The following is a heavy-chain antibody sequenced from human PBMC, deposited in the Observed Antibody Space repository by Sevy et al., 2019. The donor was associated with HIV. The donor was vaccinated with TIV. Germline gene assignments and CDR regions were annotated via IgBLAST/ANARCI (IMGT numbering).Heavy chain of an antibody. Sequence: GGSLRLSCAASGLTFDTYSMNWVRQAPGKGLEWVSFISATSTYTYYADSVKGRFTVSRDNAKNSLYLQMNRVRAEDTAVYYCAKRLVSWDGMDVWGQGTTVTVSS. CDR1: GLTFDTYS. D-gene: IGHD1-26*01. J-gene: IGHJ6*02. CDR2: ISATSTYT. CDR3: AKRLVSWDGMDV. V-gene: IGHV3-21*01.